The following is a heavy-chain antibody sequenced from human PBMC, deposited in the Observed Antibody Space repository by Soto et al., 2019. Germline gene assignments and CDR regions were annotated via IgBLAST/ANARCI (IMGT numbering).Heavy chain of an antibody. CDR1: GYIFSNYD. Sequence: ASVKVSCKASGYIFSNYDINWVRQATGRGFEWLGSMNPKTGDTHYVQKLQGRLTMARDTAISTAYVELSSLRPDDTAVYYCARGPRTNFNPYYWGQGTSVTVSS. CDR3: ARGPRTNFNPYY. D-gene: IGHD2-8*01. CDR2: MNPKTGDT. J-gene: IGHJ4*02. V-gene: IGHV1-8*01.